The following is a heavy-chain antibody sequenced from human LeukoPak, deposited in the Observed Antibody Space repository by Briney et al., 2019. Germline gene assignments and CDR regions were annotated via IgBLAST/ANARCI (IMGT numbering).Heavy chain of an antibody. V-gene: IGHV3-11*04. J-gene: IGHJ6*03. CDR2: ISSSDSTI. CDR1: GFIFSDYY. Sequence: GGSLRLSCAASGFIFSDYYMSWIRQAPGKGLEWVSYISSSDSTIYYADSVKGRFTISRDNAKNSLFLQMNSLRAEDTAVYYCARADQNYYMDVWGKGTTVTVSS. CDR3: ARADQNYYMDV.